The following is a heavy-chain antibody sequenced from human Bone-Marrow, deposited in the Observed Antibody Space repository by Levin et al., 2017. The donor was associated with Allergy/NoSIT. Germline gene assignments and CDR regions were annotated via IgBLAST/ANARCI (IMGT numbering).Heavy chain of an antibody. CDR3: ATEEYDF. J-gene: IGHJ4*02. V-gene: IGHV1-2*02. CDR2: LNTTNGDT. CDR1: GYSFTDYQ. D-gene: IGHD2/OR15-2a*01. Sequence: AGESLKISCKTFGYSFTDYQIHWVRQGPRHGLEWMGCLNTTNGDTATAQKFQGRVLMTRDTSIRTAYMELRGLKSDDTAVYFCATEEYDFWGQGTQLTVSS.